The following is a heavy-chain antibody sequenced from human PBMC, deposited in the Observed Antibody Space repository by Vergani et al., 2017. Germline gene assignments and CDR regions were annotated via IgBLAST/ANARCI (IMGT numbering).Heavy chain of an antibody. V-gene: IGHV3-30*03. D-gene: IGHD3-22*01. Sequence: QVQLVESGGGVVQPGRSLRLSCAASGFTFSSYGMHWVRQAPGKGLEWVAVISYDGSNKYYADSVKGRFTISRDNSKNTLYLQMNSLRAEDTAVYYCARDKGYYDSSGYYDVGAFDIWGQGTMVTVSS. J-gene: IGHJ3*02. CDR1: GFTFSSYG. CDR2: ISYDGSNK. CDR3: ARDKGYYDSSGYYDVGAFDI.